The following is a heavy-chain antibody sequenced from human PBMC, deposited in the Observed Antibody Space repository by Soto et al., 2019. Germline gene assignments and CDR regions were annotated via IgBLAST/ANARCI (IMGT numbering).Heavy chain of an antibody. V-gene: IGHV4-39*01. CDR1: GGSISSSSYY. CDR2: IYYSGST. CDR3: GRITILPKYYYYGMDV. Sequence: QLQLHESGPGLVKPAETLSLPCTVSGGSISSSSYYWGWIRQPPGTGLEWIGRIYYSGSTYYNPSLKSRVTIPVDTSKNQFALKLSSVTAADTAVYYCGRITILPKYYYYGMDVWVQGTTVTVSS. J-gene: IGHJ6*02. D-gene: IGHD3-3*01.